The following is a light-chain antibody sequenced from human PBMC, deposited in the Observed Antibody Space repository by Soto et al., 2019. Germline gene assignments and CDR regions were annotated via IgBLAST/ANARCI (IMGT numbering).Light chain of an antibody. CDR1: SSNIGAGYD. V-gene: IGLV1-40*01. CDR2: GNS. Sequence: QSVLTQPPSVSGAPGQRVTISCTGSSSNIGAGYDVHWYQQLPGTAPKLLIYGNSNRPSGVPDRFSGSKSGTSASLAITSSRAEDEAEYYCQSYDSSLSGPVVFGGGTKLTVL. J-gene: IGLJ2*01. CDR3: QSYDSSLSGPVV.